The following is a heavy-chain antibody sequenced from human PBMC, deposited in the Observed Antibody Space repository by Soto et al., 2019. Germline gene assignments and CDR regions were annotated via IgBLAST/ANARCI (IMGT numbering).Heavy chain of an antibody. CDR1: GYTLTELS. J-gene: IGHJ6*02. V-gene: IGHV1-24*01. D-gene: IGHD6-13*01. Sequence: ASVKVSCKVSGYTLTELSMHWVRQAPGKGLEWMGGFDPEDGETIYAQKFQGRVTMTEDTSTDTAYMELSSLRSGDTAVYYCATSSRALAAAGMEYPYYYYGMDVWGQGTTVTVSS. CDR3: ATSSRALAAAGMEYPYYYYGMDV. CDR2: FDPEDGET.